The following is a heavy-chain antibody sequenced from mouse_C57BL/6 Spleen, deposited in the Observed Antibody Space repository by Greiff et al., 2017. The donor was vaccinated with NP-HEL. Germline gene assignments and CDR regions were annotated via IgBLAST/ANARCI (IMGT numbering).Heavy chain of an antibody. CDR3: AKPLYYDYDGAWFAY. V-gene: IGHV1-64*01. CDR2: IPPNSGST. D-gene: IGHD2-4*01. Sequence: QVQLQQPGAELVKPGASVKLSCKASGYTFTSYWMHWVKQRPGQGLEWIGMIPPNSGSTNYNEKFKSKATLTVDKSSSTAYMQLSSLTSEDSAVYYCAKPLYYDYDGAWFAYWGQGTLVTVSA. CDR1: GYTFTSYW. J-gene: IGHJ3*01.